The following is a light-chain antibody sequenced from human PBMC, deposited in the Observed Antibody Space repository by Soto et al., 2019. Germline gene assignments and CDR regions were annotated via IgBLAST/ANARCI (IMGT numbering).Light chain of an antibody. Sequence: EIVMMQSPATLSVSPGESATLYCRASENIRSDLAWYQQKPGQAPRLLFYGASTRVTGIPARFSGRGSETEYTLTISSLQSEDFAVYYCQQYNPWPLTFGGGTKVDIK. V-gene: IGKV3-15*01. J-gene: IGKJ4*01. CDR1: ENIRSD. CDR2: GAS. CDR3: QQYNPWPLT.